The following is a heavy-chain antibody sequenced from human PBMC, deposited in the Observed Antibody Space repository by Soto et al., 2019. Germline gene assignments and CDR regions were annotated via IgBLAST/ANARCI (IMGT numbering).Heavy chain of an antibody. CDR1: GFSFESYG. Sequence: PWGSLRLSCGGSGFSFESYGMHWVRQAPGKGLEWVATVSFDSKNKYYIDSVEGRFTISRDNSKKMLSLQMTSLRHEDTAVYYCAKESVEATYSYYGMDVWGPGTTVTVSS. V-gene: IGHV3-30*18. J-gene: IGHJ6*02. CDR3: AKESVEATYSYYGMDV. CDR2: VSFDSKNK. D-gene: IGHD1-26*01.